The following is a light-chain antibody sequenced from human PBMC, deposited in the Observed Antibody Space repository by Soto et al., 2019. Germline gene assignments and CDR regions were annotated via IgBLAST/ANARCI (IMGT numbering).Light chain of an antibody. J-gene: IGKJ4*01. CDR3: LQYSGDVLT. CDR2: AAS. Sequence: DIGLTQSPSALSLSVGERATLTCRASQGINSYLAWFQQKPGKVPKRLIYAASSMESGVPSRFSGSGSGTEFTLTINSLQPEDFATYYCLQYSGDVLTFGGGTKVDIK. CDR1: QGINSY. V-gene: IGKV1-17*03.